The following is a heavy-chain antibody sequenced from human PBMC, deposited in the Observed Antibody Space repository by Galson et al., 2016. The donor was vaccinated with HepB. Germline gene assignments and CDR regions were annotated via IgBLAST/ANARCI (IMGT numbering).Heavy chain of an antibody. CDR3: ARAPPYYDLLTVQLYFDY. D-gene: IGHD3-9*01. CDR2: IRSIAYGGTT. Sequence: SLRLSCAASGFSVGDYAGLKFGDFAMGWVRQAPGKGLEWVGFIRSIAYGGTTEYAASVKGRFTISRDDSESIAYLQMNSLKIEDTAVYFCARAPPYYDLLTVQLYFDYWGRGTLVTVSS. CDR1: GFSVGDYA. J-gene: IGHJ4*02. V-gene: IGHV3-49*04.